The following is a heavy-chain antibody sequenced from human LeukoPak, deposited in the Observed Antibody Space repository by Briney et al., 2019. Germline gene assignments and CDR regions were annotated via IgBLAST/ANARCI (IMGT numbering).Heavy chain of an antibody. CDR2: IYYSGST. CDR1: GGSISSTSYY. CDR3: ARPKGSDSSSQFDP. V-gene: IGHV4-39*01. J-gene: IGHJ5*02. Sequence: SETLSLTCTVSGGSISSTSYYWGWIRQPPGKGLEWIGSIYYSGSTYYNPSLKSRATISVDTSKNQFSLKLSSVTAADTAVYYCARPKGSDSSSQFDPWGQGTLVTVSS. D-gene: IGHD6-13*01.